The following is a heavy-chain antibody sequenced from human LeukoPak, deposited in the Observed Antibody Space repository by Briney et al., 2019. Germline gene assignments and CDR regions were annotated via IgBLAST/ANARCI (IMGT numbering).Heavy chain of an antibody. CDR1: GGSISSYY. V-gene: IGHV4-59*01. D-gene: IGHD2-15*01. CDR3: ARDLSWSECLRSGSRCQALNWLDP. J-gene: IGHJ5*02. Sequence: SETLSLTCTVSGGSISSYYWSWIRQPPGKGLEWIGYIYYSGNTNYNPSLKSRVTISVAKSKNQFSLKLSSVNAADTAVYYCARDLSWSECLRSGSRCQALNWLDPWGQGTLVTVSS. CDR2: IYYSGNT.